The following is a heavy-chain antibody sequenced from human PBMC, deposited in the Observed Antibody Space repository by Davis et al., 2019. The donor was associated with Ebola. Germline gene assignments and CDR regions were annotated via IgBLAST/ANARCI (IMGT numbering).Heavy chain of an antibody. Sequence: GGSLRLSCGASDFTFRTSWMSWVRQAPGQGLEWVATIKHDGVEKNYVDSVKGRFVISRDNAKNSLYLQMNSLRAEDTAVYYCARDLDYYDSSGYSRANDYWGQGTLVTVSS. CDR3: ARDLDYYDSSGYSRANDY. V-gene: IGHV3-7*01. CDR2: IKHDGVEK. D-gene: IGHD3-22*01. CDR1: DFTFRTSW. J-gene: IGHJ4*02.